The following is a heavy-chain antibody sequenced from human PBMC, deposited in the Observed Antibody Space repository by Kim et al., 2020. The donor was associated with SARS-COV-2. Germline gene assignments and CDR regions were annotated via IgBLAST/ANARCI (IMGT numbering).Heavy chain of an antibody. Sequence: GGSLRLSCAASGFIFPNSAMTWVRQAAGKGLEWVSSISGNGGTTYYADAVRGRFTVSRANSKNTLYLQMNSLRVNNTAAYYCSKDMVGANGGSNFDYGG. CDR3: SKDMVGANGGSNFDY. J-gene: IGHJ4*01. D-gene: IGHD1-26*01. CDR1: GFIFPNSA. V-gene: IGHV3-23*01. CDR2: ISGNGGTT.